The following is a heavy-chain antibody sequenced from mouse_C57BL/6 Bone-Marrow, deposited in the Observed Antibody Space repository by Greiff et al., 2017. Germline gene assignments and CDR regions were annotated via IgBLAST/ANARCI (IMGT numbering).Heavy chain of an antibody. CDR2: FHPYNDDT. D-gene: IGHD1-1*01. J-gene: IGHJ2*01. V-gene: IGHV1-47*01. Sequence: QVHVKQSGAELVKPGASVKMSCKASGYTFTTYPIEWMKQNHGKSLEWIGNFHPYNDDTKYNEKFKGKATLTVEKSSSTVYLELSRLTSDDSAVYYCARKTTVVATDGYFDYWGQGTTLTVSS. CDR3: ARKTTVVATDGYFDY. CDR1: GYTFTTYP.